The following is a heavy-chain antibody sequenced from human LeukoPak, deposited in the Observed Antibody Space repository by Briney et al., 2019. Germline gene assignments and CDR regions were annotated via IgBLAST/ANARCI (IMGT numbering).Heavy chain of an antibody. CDR1: GGSISSSSYY. CDR2: IYYSGST. CDR3: ARPTFSGYYSGPFDI. D-gene: IGHD3-22*01. V-gene: IGHV4-39*01. Sequence: SETLSLTCTVSGGSISSSSYYWGWIRQPPGKGLEWIGSIYYSGSTYYNPSLKSRVTISVDTSKDQFSLKLSSVTAADTAVYFCARPTFSGYYSGPFDIWGQGTIVTVSS. J-gene: IGHJ3*02.